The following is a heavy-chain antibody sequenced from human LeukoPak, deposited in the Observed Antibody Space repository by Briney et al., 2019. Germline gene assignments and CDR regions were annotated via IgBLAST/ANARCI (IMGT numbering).Heavy chain of an antibody. CDR2: INPNSGGT. CDR3: ARGGITMIVVEFDIDY. CDR1: GYTFTGYY. J-gene: IGHJ4*02. Sequence: ASVTVSCKASGYTFTGYYMHWVRQAPGQGLEWMGWINPNSGGTNYAQKFQGRVTMTRDTSISTAYMELSRLRSDDTAVYYCARGGITMIVVEFDIDYWGQETLVTVSS. V-gene: IGHV1-2*02. D-gene: IGHD3-22*01.